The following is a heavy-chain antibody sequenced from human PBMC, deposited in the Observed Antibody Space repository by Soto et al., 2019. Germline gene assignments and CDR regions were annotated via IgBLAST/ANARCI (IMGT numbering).Heavy chain of an antibody. CDR1: GGTFSSYA. D-gene: IGHD3-22*01. V-gene: IGHV1-69*06. J-gene: IGHJ5*02. CDR2: IIAIFGTA. CDR3: ASDEPYYYDSSGYNNWFDP. Sequence: QVQLVQSGAEVKKPGSSVKVSCKASGGTFSSYAISWVRQAPGQGLEWMGGIIAIFGTANYAQKFQGRVTITADKSTSTGYMELSSLRSEDTAVYYCASDEPYYYDSSGYNNWFDPWGQGTLVTVSS.